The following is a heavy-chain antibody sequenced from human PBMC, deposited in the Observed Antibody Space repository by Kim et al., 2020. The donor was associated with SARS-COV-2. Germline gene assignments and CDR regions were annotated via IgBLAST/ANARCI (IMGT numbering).Heavy chain of an antibody. V-gene: IGHV4-59*01. J-gene: IGHJ6*03. D-gene: IGHD5-12*01. CDR1: GGSISSYY. CDR2: IYYSGST. Sequence: SETLSLTCTVSGGSISSYYWSWIRQPPGKGLEWIGYIYYSGSTNYNPSLKSRVTISVDTSKNQFSLKLSSVTAADTAVYYCARTYSGYDAYYYYYYYMDVWGKGTTVTVSS. CDR3: ARTYSGYDAYYYYYYYMDV.